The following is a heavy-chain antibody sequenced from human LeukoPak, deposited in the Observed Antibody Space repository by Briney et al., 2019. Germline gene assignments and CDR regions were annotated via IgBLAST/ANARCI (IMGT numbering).Heavy chain of an antibody. CDR3: ARQKAVAGYFDY. Sequence: SETLSLTCTVSGGSISSYYWSWIRQPAGKGLEWIGRIYTCGSTNYNPSLKSRVTMSVDTSKNQFSLKLSSVAAADTAVYYCARQKAVAGYFDYWGQGTLVTVSS. D-gene: IGHD6-19*01. V-gene: IGHV4-4*07. CDR1: GGSISSYY. CDR2: IYTCGST. J-gene: IGHJ4*02.